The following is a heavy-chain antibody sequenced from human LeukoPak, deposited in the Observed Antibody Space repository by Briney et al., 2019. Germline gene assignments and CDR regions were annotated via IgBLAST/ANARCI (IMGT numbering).Heavy chain of an antibody. Sequence: ETLSLTCTVSGGSISPYYWSWVRQAPGKGLEWVSAISGSGDSTSYADSVKGRFTISRDNSRNTLYLQMNSLRAEDTAVYYCAKDHSHLCHRDWGQGILVTVSS. CDR2: ISGSGDST. CDR3: AKDHSHLCHRD. CDR1: GGSISPYY. J-gene: IGHJ4*02. D-gene: IGHD2-2*01. V-gene: IGHV3-23*01.